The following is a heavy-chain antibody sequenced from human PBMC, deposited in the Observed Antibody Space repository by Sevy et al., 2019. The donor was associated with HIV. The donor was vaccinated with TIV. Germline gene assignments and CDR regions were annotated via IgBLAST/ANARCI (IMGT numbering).Heavy chain of an antibody. Sequence: ASVKVYCKASGYTFTGYYMNWVRQAPGQGLEWMGWINPNSGGTNYAQKFQGWVTMTRDTSISTAYMELSRLRSDDTAVFYCAREVRDFWSGYYRFDPRGQGTLVTVSS. J-gene: IGHJ5*02. D-gene: IGHD3-3*01. CDR3: AREVRDFWSGYYRFDP. CDR1: GYTFTGYY. CDR2: INPNSGGT. V-gene: IGHV1-2*04.